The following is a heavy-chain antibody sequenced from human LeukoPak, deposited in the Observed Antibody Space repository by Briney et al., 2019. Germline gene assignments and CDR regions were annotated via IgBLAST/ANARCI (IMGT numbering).Heavy chain of an antibody. J-gene: IGHJ3*02. D-gene: IGHD2-21*02. CDR2: FDPEDGET. CDR1: GYTLTELS. Sequence: ASVKVSCKVSGYTLTELSMHWVRQAPGKGLEWMGGFDPEDGETIYAQKFQGRVTMTEDTSTDTAYMELSSLRSEDTAVYYCAAPLYCGGDCSDALDIWGQGTMVTVSS. V-gene: IGHV1-24*01. CDR3: AAPLYCGGDCSDALDI.